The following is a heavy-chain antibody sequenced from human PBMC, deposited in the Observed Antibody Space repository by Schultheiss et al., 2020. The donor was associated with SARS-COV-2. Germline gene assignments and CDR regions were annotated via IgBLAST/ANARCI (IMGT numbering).Heavy chain of an antibody. D-gene: IGHD3-16*01. J-gene: IGHJ4*02. Sequence: GGSLRLSCAASGFTFSDYYMSWVRQAPGMGLEWVSYISTGGTYTHYADSVKGRFTISRDNAKNSLYLQMNSVSAEDTAVYYCASRIWGSPHYWGQGTRVTVSS. CDR2: ISTGGTYT. CDR3: ASRIWGSPHY. V-gene: IGHV3-11*06. CDR1: GFTFSDYY.